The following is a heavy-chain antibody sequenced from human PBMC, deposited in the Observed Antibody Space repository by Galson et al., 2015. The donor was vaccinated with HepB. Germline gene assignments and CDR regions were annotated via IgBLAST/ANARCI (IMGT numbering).Heavy chain of an antibody. D-gene: IGHD2-15*01. Sequence: SLRLSCAASGFTFGDYAMHWVRQAPGKGLEWVAGISWNSNNIEYADSVKGRFTISRDNAKNSLSLQMNSLRAEDTALYCCAKDLDCSGGSCYSWSYYYGMDVWGQGTTVTVSS. CDR1: GFTFGDYA. CDR3: AKDLDCSGGSCYSWSYYYGMDV. V-gene: IGHV3-9*01. CDR2: ISWNSNNI. J-gene: IGHJ6*02.